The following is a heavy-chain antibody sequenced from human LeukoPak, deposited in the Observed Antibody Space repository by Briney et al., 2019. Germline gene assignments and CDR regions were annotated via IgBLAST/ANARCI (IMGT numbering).Heavy chain of an antibody. CDR1: GGSISSGVYS. J-gene: IGHJ6*04. CDR2: IYHSGST. CDR3: ARRDSSRACLDV. D-gene: IGHD6-13*01. V-gene: IGHV4-30-2*01. Sequence: SETLALTCAVSGGSISSGVYSGSWIRQPPGKGLEWIGYIYHSGSTYYNPSLKSRVTISVDRSKNQFSLKLSSVTAADTAVYYCARRDSSRACLDVWGKGTTVTVSS.